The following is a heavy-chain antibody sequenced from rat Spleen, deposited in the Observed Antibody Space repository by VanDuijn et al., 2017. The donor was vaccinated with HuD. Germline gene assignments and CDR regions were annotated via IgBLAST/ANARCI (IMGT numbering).Heavy chain of an antibody. CDR1: GFTFSGYD. Sequence: EVHLVESGGGLVQPGGSLKLSCAASGFTFSGYDMAWVRQAPTKGLEWVASISYDGTATYYRDSVKGRFTLSRDNANSTLYLQMDSLRSEDTATYYCTTGPRILRIDWFAYWGLGTLVSVSS. CDR2: ISYDGTAT. J-gene: IGHJ3*01. V-gene: IGHV5-20*01. D-gene: IGHD1-6*01. CDR3: TTGPRILRIDWFAY.